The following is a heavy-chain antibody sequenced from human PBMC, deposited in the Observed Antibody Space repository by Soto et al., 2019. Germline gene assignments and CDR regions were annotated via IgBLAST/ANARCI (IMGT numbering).Heavy chain of an antibody. CDR3: TTDGDIVVVPAARRPVSENDYYYYMDV. J-gene: IGHJ6*03. V-gene: IGHV3-15*01. D-gene: IGHD2-2*01. Sequence: GGSLRLSCAASGFTFSNAWMSWVRQAPGKGLEWVGRIKSKTDGGTTDYAAPVKGRFTISRDDSKNTLYLQMNSLKTEDTAVYYCTTDGDIVVVPAARRPVSENDYYYYMDVWGKGTTVTVSS. CDR1: GFTFSNAW. CDR2: IKSKTDGGTT.